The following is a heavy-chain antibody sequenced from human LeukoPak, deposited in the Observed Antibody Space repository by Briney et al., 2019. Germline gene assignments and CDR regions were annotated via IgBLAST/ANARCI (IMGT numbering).Heavy chain of an antibody. D-gene: IGHD3-10*01. CDR1: GGTFSSYA. J-gene: IGHJ3*02. V-gene: IGHV1-69*13. CDR3: ARDSITMVRAAHAFDI. Sequence: ASVKVSCKASGGTFSSYAISWVRQAPGQGLEWMGGIIPIFTTANYAQKFQGRVTITADESTSTAYMELSSLRSEDTAVYYCARDSITMVRAAHAFDIWGQGTMVTVSS. CDR2: IIPIFTTA.